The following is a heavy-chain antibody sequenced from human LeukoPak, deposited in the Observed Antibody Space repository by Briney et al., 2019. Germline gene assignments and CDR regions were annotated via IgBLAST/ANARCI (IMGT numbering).Heavy chain of an antibody. CDR3: ARGGNLITIFSFDGLDYYYYGMDV. J-gene: IGHJ6*02. Sequence: PSETLSLNCTVSGGSISSYYWSWIRQPPGKGLEWIGYIYYSGSTNYNPSLKSRVTISVDTSKNQFSLKLSSVTAADTAVYYCARGGNLITIFSFDGLDYYYYGMDVWGQGTTVTVSS. CDR1: GGSISSYY. D-gene: IGHD3-3*01. CDR2: IYYSGST. V-gene: IGHV4-59*01.